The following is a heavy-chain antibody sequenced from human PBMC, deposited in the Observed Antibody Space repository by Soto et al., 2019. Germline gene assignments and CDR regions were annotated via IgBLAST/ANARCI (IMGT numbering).Heavy chain of an antibody. V-gene: IGHV3-66*01. D-gene: IGHD3-10*01. CDR1: GFTVSTYY. Sequence: EVQLVESGGGLVQPGGSLRLSCAASGFTVSTYYMNWVRQAPGEGLEWVSVVYSGGTTYYADSVRGRFTSSRDNSKSTLFLQMNSLRAEDTALYYCARGRSASSDFDSWGQGTLVTVSS. J-gene: IGHJ4*02. CDR2: VYSGGTT. CDR3: ARGRSASSDFDS.